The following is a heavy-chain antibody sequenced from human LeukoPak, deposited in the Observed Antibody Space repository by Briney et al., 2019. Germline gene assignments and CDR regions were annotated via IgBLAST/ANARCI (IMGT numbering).Heavy chain of an antibody. D-gene: IGHD2-2*01. J-gene: IGHJ4*02. CDR1: GYTFTDYY. CDR3: ARANFLYCSSTTCLFDY. CDR2: INPNDGDT. V-gene: IGHV1-2*02. Sequence: ASVKVSCKASGYTFTDYYMHWVRQAPGQGFEWIGWINPNDGDTNYAQKFQGRVTMTRDSSISTAHMEVSRLRSDDTAVYYCARANFLYCSSTTCLFDYWGQGTLVTVSS.